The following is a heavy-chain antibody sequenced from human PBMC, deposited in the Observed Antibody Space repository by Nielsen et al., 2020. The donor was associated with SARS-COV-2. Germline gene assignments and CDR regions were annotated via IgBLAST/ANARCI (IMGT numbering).Heavy chain of an antibody. V-gene: IGHV3-30-3*01. CDR2: ISYDGSNR. CDR1: GFTFSSYA. D-gene: IGHD3-22*01. CDR3: ARGGKRFDSSGYFSPDY. Sequence: GESLKISCAASGFTFSSYAFHWVRQAPGKGLEWVAVISYDGSNRYYADSVEGRFTISRDNSKNTLYLQMKSLRAEDTAVYYCARGGKRFDSSGYFSPDYWGQGTLVTVSS. J-gene: IGHJ4*02.